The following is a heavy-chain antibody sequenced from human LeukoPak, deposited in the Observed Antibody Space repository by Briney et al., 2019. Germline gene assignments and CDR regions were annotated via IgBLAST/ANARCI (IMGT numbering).Heavy chain of an antibody. CDR2: SNAGNGNT. Sequence: ASVKVSCKSSGYTFPTYAMHWVRQAPGQRLEWMGWSNAGNGNTKYSQEFQGRVTITRDTSASTAYMELSSLRSEDMAVYYCVREAPFGASATWGEGTMVTVSS. J-gene: IGHJ3*02. D-gene: IGHD2/OR15-2a*01. CDR3: VREAPFGASAT. V-gene: IGHV1-3*02. CDR1: GYTFPTYA.